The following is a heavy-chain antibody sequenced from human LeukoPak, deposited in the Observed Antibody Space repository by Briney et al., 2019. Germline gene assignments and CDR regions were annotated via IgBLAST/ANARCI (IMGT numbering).Heavy chain of an antibody. CDR3: ARGEHYYDSSGYYY. Sequence: ETSETLSLTCTVSGGSISSGGYYWRWIRQHPGKGLEWIGYIYYSGSTYYNPSLKSRVTISVDTSKNQFSLKLSSVTAADTAVYYCARGEHYYDSSGYYYWGQGTLVTVSS. V-gene: IGHV4-31*03. D-gene: IGHD3-22*01. CDR1: GGSISSGGYY. CDR2: IYYSGST. J-gene: IGHJ4*02.